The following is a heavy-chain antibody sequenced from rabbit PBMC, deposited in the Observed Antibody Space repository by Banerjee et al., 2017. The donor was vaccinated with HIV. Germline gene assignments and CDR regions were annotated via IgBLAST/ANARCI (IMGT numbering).Heavy chain of an antibody. D-gene: IGHD6-1*01. V-gene: IGHV1S40*01. CDR1: GFDLSSYYY. CDR2: IYVGSSGST. Sequence: QSLEESGGGLVKPEGSLTLTCKASGFDLSSYYYMCWVRQAPGKGLEWIACIYVGSSGSTYYASWAKGRFTISKTSSTTVTLQMTSLTAADTATYFCARDYGYGGYPRLFNLWGQGTLVTVS. CDR3: ARDYGYGGYPRLFNL. J-gene: IGHJ4*01.